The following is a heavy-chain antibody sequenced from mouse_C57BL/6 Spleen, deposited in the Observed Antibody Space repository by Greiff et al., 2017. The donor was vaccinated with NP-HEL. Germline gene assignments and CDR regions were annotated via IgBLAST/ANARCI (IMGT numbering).Heavy chain of an antibody. V-gene: IGHV1-55*01. CDR1: GYTFTSYW. CDR2: IYPGSGST. D-gene: IGHD1-1*01. CDR3: AINYGSSFDY. J-gene: IGHJ2*01. Sequence: QVQLQQPGAELVKPGASVKMSCKASGYTFTSYWITWVKQRPGQGLEWIGEIYPGSGSTNYNEKFKSKATLTVDTSSSTAYMQLHSLTSEDSAVYYCAINYGSSFDYWGKGTTLTVSS.